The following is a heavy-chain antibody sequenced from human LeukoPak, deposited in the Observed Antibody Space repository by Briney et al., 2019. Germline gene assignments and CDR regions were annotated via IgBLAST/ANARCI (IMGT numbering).Heavy chain of an antibody. CDR2: ISAYNGNT. CDR3: ARGGQLLTSDFDY. V-gene: IGHV1-3*01. D-gene: IGHD4-23*01. J-gene: IGHJ4*02. CDR1: GYTFTSYA. Sequence: GASVKVSCTASGYTFTSYAMHWVRQAPGQRLEWMGWISAYNGNTKNVQKFQGRVTMTTDTSTSIAYMELRSLRSDDTAVYYCARGGQLLTSDFDYWGQGTLVTVSS.